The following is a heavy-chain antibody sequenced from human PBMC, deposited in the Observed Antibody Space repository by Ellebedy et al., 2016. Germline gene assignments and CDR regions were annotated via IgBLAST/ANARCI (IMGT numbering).Heavy chain of an antibody. CDR1: GFALSYYG. CDR2: ISFDGSNK. CDR3: ASDPNPKTASGNFRAFDI. J-gene: IGHJ3*02. V-gene: IGHV3-33*01. Sequence: GGSLRLXXAASGFALSYYGTHWVRQAPGKGLEWVAAISFDGSNKYYAESVKGRLTISRDNSKNTLYLQMDSLRAEDTAVYYCASDPNPKTASGNFRAFDIWGQGTMVTVSS. D-gene: IGHD1-26*01.